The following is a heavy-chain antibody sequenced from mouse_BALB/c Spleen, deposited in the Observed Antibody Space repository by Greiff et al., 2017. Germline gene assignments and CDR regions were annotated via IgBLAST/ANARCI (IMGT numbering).Heavy chain of an antibody. D-gene: IGHD1-1*01. V-gene: IGHV1-7*01. CDR2: INPSTGYT. CDR3: AREGDYYGSSPYAMDY. Sequence: VKLMESGAELAKPGASVKMSCKASGYTFTSYWMHWVKQRPGQGLEWIGYINPSTGYTEYNQKFKDKATLTADKSSSTAYMQLSSLTSEDSAVYYCAREGDYYGSSPYAMDYWGQGTSVTVSS. CDR1: GYTFTSYW. J-gene: IGHJ4*01.